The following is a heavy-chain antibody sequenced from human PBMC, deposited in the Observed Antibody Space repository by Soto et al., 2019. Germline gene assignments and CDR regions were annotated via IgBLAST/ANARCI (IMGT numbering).Heavy chain of an antibody. CDR1: GFTFNTYS. Sequence: QVQLEESGGGVVQPGGSLRLSCEASGFTFNTYSMHWVRQPPGKGLEWLAAIWYDGTQKYYADSVKGRFIISRDNSKKTPYLEMNRLSAEDTAVYYCGRAGGTTVTGLWHFDSWGQGTLVTVSS. J-gene: IGHJ4*02. CDR2: IWYDGTQK. D-gene: IGHD4-17*01. V-gene: IGHV3-33*01. CDR3: GRAGGTTVTGLWHFDS.